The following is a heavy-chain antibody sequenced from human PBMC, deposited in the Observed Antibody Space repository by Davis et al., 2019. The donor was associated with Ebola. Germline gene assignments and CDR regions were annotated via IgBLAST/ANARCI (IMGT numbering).Heavy chain of an antibody. CDR2: INTNTGNP. D-gene: IGHD2-15*01. Sequence: AASVKVSCTASGYTFTSYYMHWVRQAPGQGLEWMGWINTNTGNPTYAKGFTGRFVFSLDTSVSTAYLQINSLKNEDTAVYYCASLPDIWGQGTLATVSS. V-gene: IGHV7-4-1*02. CDR1: GYTFTSYY. J-gene: IGHJ4*02. CDR3: ASLPDI.